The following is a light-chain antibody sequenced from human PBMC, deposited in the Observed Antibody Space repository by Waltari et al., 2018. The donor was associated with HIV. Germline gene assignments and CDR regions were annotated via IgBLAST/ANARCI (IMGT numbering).Light chain of an antibody. CDR2: DVT. V-gene: IGLV2-23*02. J-gene: IGLJ2*01. CDR1: SSDVGGYNY. Sequence: QSALTQPASVSGSPGQSITISCTGTSSDVGGYNYVSWYQQHPGNAPKLMIYDVTKRPSVVSTRFSGSKSGNTASLTISGLQAEDEADYYCCSYAGSSTFAVFGGGTKLTVL. CDR3: CSYAGSSTFAV.